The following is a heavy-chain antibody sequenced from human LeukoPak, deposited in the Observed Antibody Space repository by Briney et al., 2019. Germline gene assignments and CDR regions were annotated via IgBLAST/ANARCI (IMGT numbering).Heavy chain of an antibody. CDR1: GFTFSSYG. CDR2: IWYDGSNK. D-gene: IGHD3-22*01. Sequence: PGRSLRLSCAASGFTFSSYGMHWVRQAPGKGLEWVAVIWYDGSNKYYADSVKGRFTISRDNSKNTLYLQTNSLRAEDTAVYYCARGTYYYDSSGYLSFDYWGQGTLVTVSS. CDR3: ARGTYYYDSSGYLSFDY. J-gene: IGHJ4*02. V-gene: IGHV3-33*08.